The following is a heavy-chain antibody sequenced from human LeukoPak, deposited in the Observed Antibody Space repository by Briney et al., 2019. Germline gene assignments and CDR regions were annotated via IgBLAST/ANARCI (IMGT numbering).Heavy chain of an antibody. D-gene: IGHD1-26*01. CDR3: ARLGGSSNFDY. CDR2: IYTSGST. Sequence: SETLCLTCTVAGGSISSYCWSWIRQPPGKELEWIGYIYTSGSTNYNPSLKSRVTISVDTSKNQFSLRLSSVTAADTAVYYCARLGGSSNFDYWGQGTLVTVSS. V-gene: IGHV4-4*09. CDR1: GGSISSYC. J-gene: IGHJ4*02.